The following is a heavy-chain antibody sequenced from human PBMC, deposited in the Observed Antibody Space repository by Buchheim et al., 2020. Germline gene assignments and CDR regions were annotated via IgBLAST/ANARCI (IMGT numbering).Heavy chain of an antibody. V-gene: IGHV1-2*06. J-gene: IGHJ5*02. Sequence: QVQLVQSGAEVKKPGASVKVSCKASGYTFTGYYMHWVRQAPGQGLEWMGRINPNSGGTNYAQKFQGRVTMTRDTSISTAYMELSRLRSDDTAVYYCARDADCSSTSCYGTSRNWFDPWGQGTL. D-gene: IGHD2-2*01. CDR2: INPNSGGT. CDR1: GYTFTGYY. CDR3: ARDADCSSTSCYGTSRNWFDP.